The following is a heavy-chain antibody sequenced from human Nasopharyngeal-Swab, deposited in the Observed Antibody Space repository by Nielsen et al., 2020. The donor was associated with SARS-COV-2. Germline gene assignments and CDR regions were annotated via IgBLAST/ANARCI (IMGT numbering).Heavy chain of an antibody. J-gene: IGHJ4*02. Sequence: ASAQVSCMASGYSFTGYYLHCVRHPPGQGRDWMGWINPNSGGTKYAQKFPGSGTMTRNTSISTAYMELGRLGSDDTAVYYYARVPTRGYSYGSFDYWGQGTLVTVSS. V-gene: IGHV1-2*02. D-gene: IGHD5-18*01. CDR1: GYSFTGYY. CDR2: INPNSGGT. CDR3: ARVPTRGYSYGSFDY.